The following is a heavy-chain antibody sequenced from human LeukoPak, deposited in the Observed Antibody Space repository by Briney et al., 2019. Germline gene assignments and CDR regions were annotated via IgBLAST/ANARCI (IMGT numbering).Heavy chain of an antibody. CDR1: GFTFSSYG. J-gene: IGHJ6*03. D-gene: IGHD3-10*01. CDR2: IRYDGGNK. Sequence: GGSLRLSCAASGFTFSSYGMHWVRQAPGKGLEWVAFIRYDGGNKYYADSVKGRFTISRDNSKNTLYLQMNSLRAEDTAVYYCATLWFGNMDVWGKGTTVTISS. V-gene: IGHV3-30*02. CDR3: ATLWFGNMDV.